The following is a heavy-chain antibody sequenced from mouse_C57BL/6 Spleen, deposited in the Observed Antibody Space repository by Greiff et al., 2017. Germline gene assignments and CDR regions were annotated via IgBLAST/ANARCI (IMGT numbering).Heavy chain of an antibody. CDR2: IHPNSGST. D-gene: IGHD2-4*01. Sequence: QVQLQQPGAELVKPGASVKLSCKASGYTFTSYWMHWVKQRPGQGLEWIGMIHPNSGSTNYNEKFKSKATLTVDKSSSTAYMQLSSLTSEDSAVYYCARTPYYDYDGDWYFEVWGTGTTVTVSS. CDR1: GYTFTSYW. J-gene: IGHJ1*03. V-gene: IGHV1-64*01. CDR3: ARTPYYDYDGDWYFEV.